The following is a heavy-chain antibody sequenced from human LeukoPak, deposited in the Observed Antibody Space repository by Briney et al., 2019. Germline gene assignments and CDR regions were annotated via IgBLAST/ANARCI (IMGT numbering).Heavy chain of an antibody. V-gene: IGHV1-2*02. CDR2: INPNSGGT. CDR3: ARDIAVAGTLGPPPHGMDV. CDR1: GYTFTGYY. J-gene: IGHJ6*02. Sequence: ASVKVSCKASGYTFTGYYMHWVRQAPGQGLEWMGWINPNSGGTNYAQKFQGRVTTTRDTPISTAYMELSRLRSDDTAVYYCARDIAVAGTLGPPPHGMDVWGQGTTVTVSS. D-gene: IGHD6-19*01.